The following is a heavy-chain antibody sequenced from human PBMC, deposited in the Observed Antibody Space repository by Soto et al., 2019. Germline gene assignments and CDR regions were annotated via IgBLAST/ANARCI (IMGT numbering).Heavy chain of an antibody. D-gene: IGHD1-26*01. CDR3: AKASHREVGATGDY. V-gene: IGHV3-30*18. J-gene: IGHJ4*01. CDR2: ISYDGSNK. CDR1: GFTFSSYG. Sequence: QVQLVESGGGVVQPGRSLRLSCAASGFTFSSYGMHWVRQAPGKGLEWVAVISYDGSNKYYADSVKGRFTISRDNSKNTLYLQMNSLRAEDTAVYYCAKASHREVGATGDYWGHGTLVTVSS.